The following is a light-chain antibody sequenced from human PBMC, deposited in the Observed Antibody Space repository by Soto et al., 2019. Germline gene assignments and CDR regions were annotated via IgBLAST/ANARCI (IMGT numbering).Light chain of an antibody. V-gene: IGKV1-39*01. CDR1: QSISSY. CDR3: QQTYSTPRT. J-gene: IGKJ1*01. CDR2: AAS. Sequence: DIQMTQSPSSLSASVGDRVTITCRASQSISSYLNWYQQQPGKAPKLLIYAASSLQSGVPSRFSGSGSGTDFTLTISSLQPEDFANYYCQQTYSTPRTFGQGTKVEIK.